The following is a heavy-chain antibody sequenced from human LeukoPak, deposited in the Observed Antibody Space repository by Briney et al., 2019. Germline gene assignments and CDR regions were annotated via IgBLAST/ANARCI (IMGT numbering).Heavy chain of an antibody. J-gene: IGHJ5*02. Sequence: ASVKVSCKASGYTFTGYYMHWVRQAPGQGLEWMGIINPSGGSTSYAQKFQGRVTMTRDMSTSTVYMELSSLRSEDTAVYYCARGSRRLLRSLGQSKWFDPWGQGTLVTVSS. D-gene: IGHD3-3*01. CDR2: INPSGGST. V-gene: IGHV1-46*01. CDR1: GYTFTGYY. CDR3: ARGSRRLLRSLGQSKWFDP.